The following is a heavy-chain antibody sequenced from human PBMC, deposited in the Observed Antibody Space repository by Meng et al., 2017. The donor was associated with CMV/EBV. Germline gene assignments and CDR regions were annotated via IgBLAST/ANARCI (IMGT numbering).Heavy chain of an antibody. D-gene: IGHD6-25*01. V-gene: IGHV3-20*04. CDR3: ARDLSPDSSDYYYGMDV. J-gene: IGHJ6*02. CDR2: INWNGGST. CDR1: GFTFSNYF. Sequence: GGSLRLSCAASGFTFSNYFMKWVRQAPGKGLEWVSGINWNGGSTGYADSVKGRFTISRDNAKNSLYLQMNSLRAEDTALYYCARDLSPDSSDYYYGMDVWGQGTTVTVSS.